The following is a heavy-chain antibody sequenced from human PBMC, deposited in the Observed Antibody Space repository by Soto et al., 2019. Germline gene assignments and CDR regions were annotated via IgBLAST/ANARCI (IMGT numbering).Heavy chain of an antibody. CDR1: GYTFTGYY. V-gene: IGHV1-2*02. CDR3: ARDIVVVPAAVGEDDY. J-gene: IGHJ4*02. Sequence: GASVKVSCKASGYTFTGYYMHWVRRAPGQGLEWMGWINPNSGGTNYAQKFQGRVTMTRDTSISTAYMELSRLRSDDTAVYYCARDIVVVPAAVGEDDYWGQGTLVTVSS. D-gene: IGHD2-2*01. CDR2: INPNSGGT.